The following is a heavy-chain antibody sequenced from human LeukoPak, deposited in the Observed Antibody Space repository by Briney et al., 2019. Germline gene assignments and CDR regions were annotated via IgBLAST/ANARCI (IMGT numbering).Heavy chain of an antibody. J-gene: IGHJ4*02. D-gene: IGHD6-13*01. CDR2: INPNSGGT. V-gene: IGHV1-2*02. CDR1: GYTFTGYY. CDR3: ARAGSSSRWVNDY. Sequence: ASVKVSCKASGYTFTGYYVRWVRQAPGQGLEWMGWINPNSGGTNYAQKFQGRVTMTRDTSISTAYMELSRLTSDDTAVYYCARAGSSSRWVNDYWGQGTLVTVSS.